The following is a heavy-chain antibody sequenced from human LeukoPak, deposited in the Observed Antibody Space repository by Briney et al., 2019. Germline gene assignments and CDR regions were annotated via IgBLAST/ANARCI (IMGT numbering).Heavy chain of an antibody. J-gene: IGHJ3*01. CDR1: GGTFSSYG. CDR3: GRERYASGWSPGACDV. Sequence: ASVKVSCKASGGTFSSYGISWVRQAPGQGLEWMGRIIPILGIANYAQKFQGAVTISADKFTNTAYMELSSLRSEDTAVYYCGRERYASGWSPGACDVWGQGTLVTVSS. V-gene: IGHV1-69*04. D-gene: IGHD6-19*01. CDR2: IIPILGIA.